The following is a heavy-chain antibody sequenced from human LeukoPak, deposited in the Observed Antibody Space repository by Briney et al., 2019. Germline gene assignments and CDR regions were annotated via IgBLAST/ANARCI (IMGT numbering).Heavy chain of an antibody. D-gene: IGHD6-6*01. Sequence: SETLSLTCTLSGGSISSSSYYWGWIRQPPGKGLEWIGSIYYSGSTYYNPSLKSRVTISVDTSKNQFSLRLSSVTAADTAVYYCARQGPKIAARPLGYFDYWGQGTLVTVSS. J-gene: IGHJ4*02. CDR2: IYYSGST. CDR1: GGSISSSSYY. CDR3: ARQGPKIAARPLGYFDY. V-gene: IGHV4-39*01.